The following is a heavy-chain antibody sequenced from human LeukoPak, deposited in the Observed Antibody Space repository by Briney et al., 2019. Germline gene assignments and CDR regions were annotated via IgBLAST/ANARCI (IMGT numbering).Heavy chain of an antibody. CDR2: IFHRGST. CDR3: ARQDSYDMALT. V-gene: IGHV4-4*02. Sequence: SGTLSLTCAVSGGSISSSNWWPWVRQPPGKGLEWIGEIFHRGSTNYNPSLRSRVTISVDKSKNQFSLKVGSVTAADTAVYYCARQDSYDMALTWGQGTLITVSS. CDR1: GGSISSSNW. D-gene: IGHD3-22*01. J-gene: IGHJ5*02.